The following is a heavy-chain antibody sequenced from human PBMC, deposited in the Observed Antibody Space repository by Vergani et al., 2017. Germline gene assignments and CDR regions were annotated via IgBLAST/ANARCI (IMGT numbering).Heavy chain of an antibody. Sequence: EVQLLESGGDLVQPGGSLRLSCAASGFTFIMHAMSWVRQAPGKGLEWVANIKQDGSEKYYVDSVKGRFTISRDNAKNSLYLQMNSLRAEDTAVYYCARGRYCSSTSCSRYWYFDLWGRGTLVTVSS. V-gene: IGHV3-7*01. CDR2: IKQDGSEK. CDR1: GFTFIMHA. J-gene: IGHJ2*01. D-gene: IGHD2-2*01. CDR3: ARGRYCSSTSCSRYWYFDL.